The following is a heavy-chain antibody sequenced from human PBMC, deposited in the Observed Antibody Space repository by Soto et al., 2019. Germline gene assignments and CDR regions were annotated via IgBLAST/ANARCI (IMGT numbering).Heavy chain of an antibody. J-gene: IGHJ4*02. D-gene: IGHD1-1*01. V-gene: IGHV3-30-3*01. CDR3: ASPRPSSDGTTPIDY. CDR2: ISYDGSNK. CDR1: GFTFSSYA. Sequence: GGSLRLSCAASGFTFSSYAMHWVRQAPGKGLEWVAVISYDGSNKYYADYVKGRFTISRDNSKNTLYLQMNSLRAEDTAVYYYASPRPSSDGTTPIDYWGQGTRVTVSS.